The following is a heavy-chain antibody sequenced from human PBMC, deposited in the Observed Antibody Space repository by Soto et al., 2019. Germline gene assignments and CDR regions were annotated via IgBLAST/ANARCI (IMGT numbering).Heavy chain of an antibody. V-gene: IGHV3-48*02. CDR3: ARSVEGHFDY. CDR1: GFRFSIYS. CDR2: ITSDTKTI. Sequence: EVRLVESGGALVQRGGSLTLSCAASGFRFSIYSMNWVRQAPGKGLEWSAYITSDTKTIKYAESVKGRVTISRDNDKKSLYLQMNNLIDEDTAVYYCARSVEGHFDYWGQGTVVTVSS. D-gene: IGHD6-19*01. J-gene: IGHJ4*02.